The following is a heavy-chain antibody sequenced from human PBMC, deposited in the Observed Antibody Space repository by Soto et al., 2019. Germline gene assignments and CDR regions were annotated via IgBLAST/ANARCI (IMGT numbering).Heavy chain of an antibody. CDR2: ISSSSSYI. Sequence: GGSLRLSCAASGFTFSSYSMNWVRQAPGKGLEWVSSISSSSSYIYYADSVKGRFTISRDNAKNTLYLQMNSLRAEDTAVYYCAKDGDYYDSSGYWNWFGPWGQGTLVTVSS. D-gene: IGHD3-22*01. CDR1: GFTFSSYS. V-gene: IGHV3-21*04. J-gene: IGHJ5*02. CDR3: AKDGDYYDSSGYWNWFGP.